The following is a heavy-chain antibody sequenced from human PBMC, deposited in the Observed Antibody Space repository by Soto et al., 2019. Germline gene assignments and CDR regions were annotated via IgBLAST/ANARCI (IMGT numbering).Heavy chain of an antibody. CDR3: ATAGNYRFDN. CDR1: GFSFSTYA. J-gene: IGHJ4*02. CDR2: ISGSGDDT. V-gene: IGHV3-23*01. D-gene: IGHD1-1*01. Sequence: ELQLLESGGGFVQPGGSLRLSCAASGFSFSTYAMSWVRQAPGKGLEWVSGISGSGDDTYYADSVKGRFTISRDNSKSTLFLQMNSLRTEDTAVYFCATAGNYRFDNWGLGTLVTVSS.